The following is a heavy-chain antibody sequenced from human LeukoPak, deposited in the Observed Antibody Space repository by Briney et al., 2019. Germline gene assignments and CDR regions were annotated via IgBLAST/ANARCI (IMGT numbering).Heavy chain of an antibody. V-gene: IGHV3-20*04. Sequence: GGSLRLSCAASGFTFDDYGMSWVRQAPGKGLEWVSGINWSGGSTGYADSVKGRFTISRDNAKNSLYLQMNSLRAEDTALYYCARDTSSSYGSGSDYWGQGTLVTVSS. CDR2: INWSGGST. CDR3: ARDTSSSYGSGSDY. CDR1: GFTFDDYG. D-gene: IGHD3-10*01. J-gene: IGHJ4*02.